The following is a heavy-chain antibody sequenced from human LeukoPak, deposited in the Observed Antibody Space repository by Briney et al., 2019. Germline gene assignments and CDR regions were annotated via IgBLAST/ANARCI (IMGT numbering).Heavy chain of an antibody. CDR1: GGSISSGGYY. D-gene: IGHD3-22*01. J-gene: IGHJ4*02. CDR3: AKSSDYYYDSTGYFDY. Sequence: PSQTLSLTCTVSGGSISSGGYYWSWIRQPPGKGLEWIGYIYHSGSTYYNPSLKSRVTISVDRSKNQFSLKLSSVTAADTAVYYCAKSSDYYYDSTGYFDYWGQGTLVTVSS. V-gene: IGHV4-30-2*01. CDR2: IYHSGST.